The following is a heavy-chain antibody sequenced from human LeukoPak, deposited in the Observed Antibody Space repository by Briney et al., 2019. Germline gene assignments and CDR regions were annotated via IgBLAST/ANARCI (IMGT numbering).Heavy chain of an antibody. D-gene: IGHD3-10*01. V-gene: IGHV4-59*08. J-gene: IGHJ5*02. CDR1: GGSISSYY. CDR2: IYYSGST. Sequence: SETLSLTCTVSGGSISSYYWGWIRQPPGKGLEWIGYIYYSGSTNYNPSLKSRVTISVDTSKNQFSLKLSSVTAADTAVYYCARSVGSGSYHPYRWFDPWGQGTLVTVSS. CDR3: ARSVGSGSYHPYRWFDP.